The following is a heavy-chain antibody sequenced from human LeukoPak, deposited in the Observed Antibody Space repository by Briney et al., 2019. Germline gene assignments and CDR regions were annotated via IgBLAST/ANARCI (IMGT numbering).Heavy chain of an antibody. CDR3: ATVDCSGGSCGKAMRGDY. J-gene: IGHJ4*02. Sequence: ASVKVSCKASGYTFTSYGIGWVRQAPGKGLEWMGGFDPEDGETIYAQKFQGRVTMIADTSTDTAYMELSSLRSEDTAVYYCATVDCSGGSCGKAMRGDYWGQGPLVTVSS. CDR2: FDPEDGET. D-gene: IGHD2-15*01. V-gene: IGHV1-24*01. CDR1: GYTFTSYG.